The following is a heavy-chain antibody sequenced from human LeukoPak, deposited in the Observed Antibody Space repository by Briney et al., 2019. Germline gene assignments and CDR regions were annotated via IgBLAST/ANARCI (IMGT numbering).Heavy chain of an antibody. Sequence: GGSLRLSCAASGFSFSNYWMSWVRQAPGKGLEWVANIKQDGSEKYYVDSVKGRFIISRDNAKTSVYLEMNSLRAEDTALYYCAGGGYYDSSGYYATGDWGQGTLVTVSS. CDR2: IKQDGSEK. D-gene: IGHD3-22*01. J-gene: IGHJ4*02. CDR3: AGGGYYDSSGYYATGD. V-gene: IGHV3-7*01. CDR1: GFSFSNYW.